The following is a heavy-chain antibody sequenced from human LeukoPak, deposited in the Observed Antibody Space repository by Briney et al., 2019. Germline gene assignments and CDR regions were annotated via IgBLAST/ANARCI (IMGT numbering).Heavy chain of an antibody. CDR2: IYYSGST. J-gene: IGHJ4*02. CDR1: GGSISSGDYY. CDR3: ARVAAATTNPRFDF. V-gene: IGHV4-30-4*02. D-gene: IGHD1-1*01. Sequence: SETLSLTCTVSGGSISSGDYYWSWIRQPPGKGLEWIGYIYYSGSTYYNPSLRSRVTISIDTSKTQFSLRLSSLTAADTAVYYCARVAAATTNPRFDFWGQGTLVTVSS.